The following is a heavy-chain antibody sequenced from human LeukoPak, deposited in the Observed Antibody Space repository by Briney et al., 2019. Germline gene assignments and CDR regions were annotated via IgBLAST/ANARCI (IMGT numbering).Heavy chain of an antibody. CDR3: ARVLTSGSSYGMDV. CDR1: GYTFTSYG. D-gene: IGHD1-26*01. J-gene: IGHJ6*02. Sequence: ASVNVSCKASGYTFTSYGISWVRQAPGQGLEWMGWISAYNGNTNYAQKLQGRVTMTTDTSTSTAYMELRSLRSDDTAVYYCARVLTSGSSYGMDVWGQGTTVTVSS. V-gene: IGHV1-18*01. CDR2: ISAYNGNT.